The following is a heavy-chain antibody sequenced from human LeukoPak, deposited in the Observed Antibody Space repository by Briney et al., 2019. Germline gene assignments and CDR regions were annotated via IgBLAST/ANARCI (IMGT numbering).Heavy chain of an antibody. CDR1: GFTFSDHY. CDR2: ISAGGGAI. CDR3: AKDRARAAAGFFDY. D-gene: IGHD6-13*01. Sequence: GGSLRLSCAASGFTFSDHYMDWVRQAPGEGLEWVSSISAGGGAIYYADSVKGRFTISRDNSKNTLDLQLNSLRAEDTAVYYCAKDRARAAAGFFDYWGQGTLVTVSS. J-gene: IGHJ4*02. V-gene: IGHV3-23*01.